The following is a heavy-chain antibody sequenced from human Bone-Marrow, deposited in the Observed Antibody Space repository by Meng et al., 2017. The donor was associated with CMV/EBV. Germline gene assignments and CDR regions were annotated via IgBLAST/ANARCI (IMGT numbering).Heavy chain of an antibody. J-gene: IGHJ4*02. CDR3: AGSRPGGGACDY. Sequence: VQIPESGPGLVKHSETLSLTCIGSGAANKNYNWNLVRRPPGQGLEWIGLIQVIGHTVYNPSLKSRVTVSLDASKSQFSLTLNSVTAADTATYYCAGSRPGGGACDYWGQGILVTVSS. D-gene: IGHD3-16*01. CDR2: IQVIGHT. V-gene: IGHV4-4*07. CDR1: GAANKNYN.